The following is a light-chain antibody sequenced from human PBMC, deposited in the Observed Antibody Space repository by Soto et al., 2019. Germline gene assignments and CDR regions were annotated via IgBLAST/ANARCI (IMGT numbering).Light chain of an antibody. V-gene: IGLV2-8*01. CDR1: SSDVGGYNY. CDR3: SSYAASNNFYFV. Sequence: QSALTQPPSAPGSPGQSVTISCTGTSSDVGGYNYVSWYQQYPGRALKLMIYEVTKRPSGVPDRFSGSKSGNTASLTVSGLQAEDEADYYCSSYAASNNFYFVFGGGTKVTVL. J-gene: IGLJ3*02. CDR2: EVT.